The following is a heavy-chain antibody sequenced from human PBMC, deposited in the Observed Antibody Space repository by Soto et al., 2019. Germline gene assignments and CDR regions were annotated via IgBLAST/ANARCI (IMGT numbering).Heavy chain of an antibody. V-gene: IGHV3-7*01. CDR1: GFTFSSYC. CDR2: IKQDGSEK. CDR3: ARDPNIVLVPAALRSYYYYYGMDV. D-gene: IGHD2-2*01. Sequence: LRLSCAASGFTFSSYCMSWVRQAPGKGLEWVANIKQDGSEKYYVDSVKGRFTISRDNAKNSLYLQMNSLRAEDTAVYYCARDPNIVLVPAALRSYYYYYGMDVWGQGTTVTVSS. J-gene: IGHJ6*02.